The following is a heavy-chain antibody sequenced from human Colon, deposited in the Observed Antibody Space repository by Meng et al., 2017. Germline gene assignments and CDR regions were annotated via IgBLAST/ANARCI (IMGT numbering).Heavy chain of an antibody. CDR1: GYIFTSYD. D-gene: IGHD3-3*01. J-gene: IGHJ4*02. CDR3: ARGRTTISGVIPYFDY. Sequence: QVQLVQSGAEVKKPGASVKVSCQASGYIFTSYDLSWVRQAAGQGLEWVGWMNPYSGKSGYAQNFHGRVTMTSNTSTKTAYIELSSLESEDTAVYYCARGRTTISGVIPYFDYWGQGTLVTVSS. CDR2: MNPYSGKS. V-gene: IGHV1-8*01.